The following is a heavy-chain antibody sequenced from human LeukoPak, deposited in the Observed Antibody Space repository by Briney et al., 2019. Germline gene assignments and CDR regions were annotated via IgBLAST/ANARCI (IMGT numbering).Heavy chain of an antibody. CDR3: AKVSTPRFGSYYYYGMDV. J-gene: IGHJ6*02. CDR1: GFTFSSYA. D-gene: IGHD3-3*01. CDR2: ISGSGGST. Sequence: PGGSLRHSCAASGFTFSSYAMSWVRQAPGKGLEWVSAISGSGGSTYYADWGKGGFTISRDNSKNTLYLQMYSLRAEDTAVYYCAKVSTPRFGSYYYYGMDVWGQGTTVTVSS. V-gene: IGHV3-23*01.